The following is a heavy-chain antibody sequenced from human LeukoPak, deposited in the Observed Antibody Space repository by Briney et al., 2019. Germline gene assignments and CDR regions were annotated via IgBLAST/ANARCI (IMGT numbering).Heavy chain of an antibody. D-gene: IGHD1-26*01. CDR3: AKDPIFSGSYGVFDY. V-gene: IGHV3-23*01. CDR1: GFTFHNST. Sequence: QPGGSLRLSCAASGFTFHNSTMSWVRQAPGKGLEWVSTIIDSGNSIYYADSAEGRFTISRDNSKNTLYLQMNSLRAGDTAVYYCAKDPIFSGSYGVFDYWGLGTLVTVSS. CDR2: IIDSGNSI. J-gene: IGHJ4*02.